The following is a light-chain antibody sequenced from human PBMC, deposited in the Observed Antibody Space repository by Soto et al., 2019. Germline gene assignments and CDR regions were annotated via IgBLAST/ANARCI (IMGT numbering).Light chain of an antibody. CDR1: QSVSSS. V-gene: IGKV3-15*01. J-gene: IGKJ5*01. Sequence: EIVMTQSPATLSVSPGERATLSCRASQSVSSSLAWYQRKPGQAPRLLISGASTRATGVPARFIGSGSGTQFTLTINSLQSEDFAVYYCQQYDNWHTFGQGTRLEIK. CDR3: QQYDNWHT. CDR2: GAS.